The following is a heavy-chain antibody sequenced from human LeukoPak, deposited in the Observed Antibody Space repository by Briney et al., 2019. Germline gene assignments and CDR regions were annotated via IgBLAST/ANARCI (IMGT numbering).Heavy chain of an antibody. Sequence: GGSLRLSCAASGFTFDDYGMSWVRQAPGKGLEWVSGINWNGGSTGYADSVKGRFTISRDNAKNSLYLQMNSLRAEDAALYYCARVTTDYYYYYMDVWGKGTTVTVSS. CDR1: GFTFDDYG. CDR2: INWNGGST. CDR3: ARVTTDYYYYYMDV. V-gene: IGHV3-20*04. J-gene: IGHJ6*03. D-gene: IGHD1-1*01.